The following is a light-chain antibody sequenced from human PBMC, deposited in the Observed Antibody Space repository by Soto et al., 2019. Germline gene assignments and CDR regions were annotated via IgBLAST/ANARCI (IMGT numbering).Light chain of an antibody. CDR3: QQYGSSPFT. CDR2: GAS. V-gene: IGKV3-20*01. Sequence: EVVLTQSPGTLSLSPGERATLSWRASQSVSSSYLAWYQQKPGQAPRLLIYGASSRATGIPDRFSGSGSGTDFTLTISRLEPEDFAVYYCQQYGSSPFTFGGGTKVDIK. CDR1: QSVSSSY. J-gene: IGKJ4*01.